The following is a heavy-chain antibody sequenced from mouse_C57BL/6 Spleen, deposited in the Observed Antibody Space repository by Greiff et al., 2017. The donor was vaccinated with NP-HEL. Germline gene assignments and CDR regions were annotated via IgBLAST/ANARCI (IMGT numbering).Heavy chain of an antibody. V-gene: IGHV2-9-1*01. CDR3: AREEGGYSYYYAMDY. Sequence: VKVVESGPGLVAPSQSLSITCTVSGFSLTSYAISWVRQPPGKGLEWLGVIWTGGGTNYNSALKSRLSISKDNSKSQVFLKMNSLQTDDTARYYCAREEGGYSYYYAMDYWGQGTSVTVSS. CDR2: IWTGGGT. J-gene: IGHJ4*01. CDR1: GFSLTSYA. D-gene: IGHD2-3*01.